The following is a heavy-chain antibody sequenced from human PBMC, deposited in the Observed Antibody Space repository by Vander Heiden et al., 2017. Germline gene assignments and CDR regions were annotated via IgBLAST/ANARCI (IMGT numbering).Heavy chain of an antibody. Sequence: QVQLVASGGGVVQPGRSLRLTSAASGFTFSSYGMHWVRQAPGKGLEWVAVISYDGSNKYYADSVKGRFTISRDNSKNTLYLQMNSLRAEDTAVYYCAKSLIAAAGTGYWGQGTLVTVSS. CDR1: GFTFSSYG. CDR2: ISYDGSNK. V-gene: IGHV3-30*18. CDR3: AKSLIAAAGTGY. D-gene: IGHD6-13*01. J-gene: IGHJ4*02.